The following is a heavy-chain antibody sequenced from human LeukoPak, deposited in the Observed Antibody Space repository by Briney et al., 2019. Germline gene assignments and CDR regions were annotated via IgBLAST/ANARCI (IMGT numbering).Heavy chain of an antibody. Sequence: SETLSLTCTVSGGSISSFYWSWIRQPAGKGLEWIGRIYTSGSTNYNPSLKSRVTMSVDTSKNQFSLKLSSVTAADTAVYYCARGIIGYCSGGSCQNYYYMDVWGKGTTVTISS. CDR2: IYTSGST. CDR1: GGSISSFY. CDR3: ARGIIGYCSGGSCQNYYYMDV. V-gene: IGHV4-4*07. J-gene: IGHJ6*03. D-gene: IGHD2-15*01.